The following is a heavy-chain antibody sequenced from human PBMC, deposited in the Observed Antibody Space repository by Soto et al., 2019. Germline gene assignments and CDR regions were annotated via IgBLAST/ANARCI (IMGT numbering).Heavy chain of an antibody. CDR3: AREYSSSLQYFDY. J-gene: IGHJ4*02. V-gene: IGHV4-31*03. CDR1: GGSISSGGYY. D-gene: IGHD6-6*01. CDR2: IYYSGST. Sequence: QVQLQESGPGLVKPSQTLSLTCTVSGGSISSGGYYWSWIRQHPGKGLEWIGYIYYSGSTFYNPSLKSRVTMSVDTSHNQFSLKLSSVTAADTAVYYCAREYSSSLQYFDYWGQGTLVTVSS.